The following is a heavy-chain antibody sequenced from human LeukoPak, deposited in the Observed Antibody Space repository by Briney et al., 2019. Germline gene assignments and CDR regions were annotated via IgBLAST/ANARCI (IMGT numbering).Heavy chain of an antibody. CDR1: GFTFSSYV. J-gene: IGHJ2*01. CDR3: ARDPGNWYFDL. D-gene: IGHD3-10*01. Sequence: GGSLRLSCAASGFTFSSYVMSWVRQAPGKGLEWVSYISSSSSYIYHADSVKGRFTISRDNAKNSLYLQMNSLRAEDTAVYYCARDPGNWYFDLWGRGTLVTVSS. V-gene: IGHV3-21*01. CDR2: ISSSSSYI.